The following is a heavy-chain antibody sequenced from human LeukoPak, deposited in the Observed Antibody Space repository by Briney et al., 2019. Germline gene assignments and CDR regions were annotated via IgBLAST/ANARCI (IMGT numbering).Heavy chain of an antibody. CDR3: AKGASPGIAAAGAGFLFDY. D-gene: IGHD6-13*01. Sequence: GGSLRLSCVASGFTFTNYAMSWVRQAHGKGLEWVSGISGSGDSTNYADSVKGRFTISRDNSKNTLYLQMNSLRAEDTAVYYCAKGASPGIAAAGAGFLFDYWGQGTLVTVSS. CDR1: GFTFTNYA. V-gene: IGHV3-23*01. J-gene: IGHJ4*02. CDR2: ISGSGDST.